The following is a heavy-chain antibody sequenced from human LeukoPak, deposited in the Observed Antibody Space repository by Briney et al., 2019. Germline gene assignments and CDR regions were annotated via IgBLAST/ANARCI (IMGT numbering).Heavy chain of an antibody. Sequence: SQTLSLTCTVSGGSISSGDYYWSWIRQPPGKGLEWIGYIYYSGSTYYNPSLKSRATISVDTSKNQFSLKLSSVTAADTAVYYCARGRLYYDSSGYYPNFDYWGQGTLVTVSS. CDR2: IYYSGST. J-gene: IGHJ4*02. V-gene: IGHV4-30-4*08. CDR3: ARGRLYYDSSGYYPNFDY. D-gene: IGHD3-22*01. CDR1: GGSISSGDYY.